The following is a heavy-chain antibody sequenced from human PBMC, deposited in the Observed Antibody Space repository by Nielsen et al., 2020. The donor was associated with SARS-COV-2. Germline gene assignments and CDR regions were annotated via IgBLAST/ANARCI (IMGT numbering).Heavy chain of an antibody. V-gene: IGHV3-73*01. CDR3: TRVNPTSGSWFDAFDI. CDR1: GFTFSDSS. CDR2: IRSKANDYAT. Sequence: GESLKISCAASGFTFSDSSVNWVRQASGKGLEWLGRIRSKANDYATEYPASVKGRLIISRDDSKNTAYLLMNSLKIDDTAVYYCTRVNPTSGSWFDAFDIWGQGTLVTVSS. D-gene: IGHD1-26*01. J-gene: IGHJ3*02.